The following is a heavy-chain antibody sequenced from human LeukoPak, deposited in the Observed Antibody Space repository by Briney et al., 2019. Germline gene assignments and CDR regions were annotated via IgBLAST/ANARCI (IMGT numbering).Heavy chain of an antibody. V-gene: IGHV3-7*01. CDR1: GFTFSSYW. CDR3: ASGFGFDCSSTSCSYFDY. D-gene: IGHD2-2*01. J-gene: IGHJ4*02. CDR2: IKQDGSEK. Sequence: PGGSLRLSCAASGFTFSSYWMSWVRQVPGKGLEWVANIKQDGSEKYYVDSVKGRFTISRDNAKNSLYLQMNSLRAEDTAVYYCASGFGFDCSSTSCSYFDYWGQGTLVTVSS.